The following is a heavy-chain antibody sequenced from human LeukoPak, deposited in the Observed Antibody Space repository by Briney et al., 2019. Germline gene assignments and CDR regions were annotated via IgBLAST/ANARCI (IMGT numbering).Heavy chain of an antibody. V-gene: IGHV4-39*01. Sequence: SETLSLTCNVSGGSISDNDYSWDWIRQPPGKGLEWMGCIHYSGTTYSNPSLKSRISISVDTSKSQFSLKLRSVTAADTAVYYCARRYYFVSGSYYPFDFWGQGTLVTVSS. CDR3: ARRYYFVSGSYYPFDF. D-gene: IGHD3-10*01. CDR1: GGSISDNDYS. J-gene: IGHJ4*02. CDR2: IHYSGTT.